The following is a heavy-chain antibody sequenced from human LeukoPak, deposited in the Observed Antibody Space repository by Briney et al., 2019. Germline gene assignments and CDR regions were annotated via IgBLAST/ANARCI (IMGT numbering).Heavy chain of an antibody. J-gene: IGHJ5*02. D-gene: IGHD6-19*01. V-gene: IGHV4-59*02. CDR2: MYYTGST. CDR1: GGSVTSYY. CDR3: ARCSSGYWFDP. Sequence: SETLSLTCTVSGGSVTSYYWSWIRQSPGKGLEWIGYMYYTGSTSYNPSLQSRVTISVDTSKNQFSLRLRSLTAADTAVYYCARCSSGYWFDPWGQGTWSPSPQ.